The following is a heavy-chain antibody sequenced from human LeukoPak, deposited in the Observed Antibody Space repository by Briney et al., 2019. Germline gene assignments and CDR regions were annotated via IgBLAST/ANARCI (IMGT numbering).Heavy chain of an antibody. CDR3: ASHVVGATSFDY. D-gene: IGHD1-26*01. Sequence: ASVKVSCKASGYTFTGYYMHWVRQAPGQGLEWMGWINPNSGGTGYAQKFQGRVTMTRDTSISTAYMELSRLRSDDTAVYYCASHVVGATSFDYWGQGTLVTVSS. V-gene: IGHV1-2*02. CDR1: GYTFTGYY. J-gene: IGHJ4*02. CDR2: INPNSGGT.